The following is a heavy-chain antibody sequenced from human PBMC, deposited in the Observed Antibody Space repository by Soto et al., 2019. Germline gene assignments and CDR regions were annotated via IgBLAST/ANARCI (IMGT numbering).Heavy chain of an antibody. V-gene: IGHV3-23*01. CDR2: ISGSGAGT. Sequence: EVQLLESGGGLVQPGGSLRLSCAASGFTFSSYAMTWVRQAPGKGLDWVSAISGSGAGTYYADSVKGRFTISRDNSKNTLYLQMNSLRAEDTAIYYCAREGFCSGGSCALYSHDYFGMDVWGQGTTVTVSS. J-gene: IGHJ6*02. D-gene: IGHD2-15*01. CDR3: AREGFCSGGSCALYSHDYFGMDV. CDR1: GFTFSSYA.